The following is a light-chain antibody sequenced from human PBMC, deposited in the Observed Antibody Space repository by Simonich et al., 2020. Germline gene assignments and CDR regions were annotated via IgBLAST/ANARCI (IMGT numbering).Light chain of an antibody. J-gene: IGKJ2*01. CDR3: QQYYSTPYT. V-gene: IGKV4-1*01. Sequence: DIVMTQSPDSLAVSLGERATINCKSSQSVLYSSNNKNYLAWHQQKPGQPPKLLIYWASTRETGVPDRFSGSGSGTDVTLTISSLQTEDVAVYYCQQYYSTPYTFGQGTKLEIK. CDR1: QSVLYSSNNKNY. CDR2: WAS.